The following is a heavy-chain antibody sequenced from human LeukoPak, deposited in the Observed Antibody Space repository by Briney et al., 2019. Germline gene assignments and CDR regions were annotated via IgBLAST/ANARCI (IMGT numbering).Heavy chain of an antibody. J-gene: IGHJ6*02. CDR3: ARDPRVDHSGMDV. V-gene: IGHV3-66*01. D-gene: IGHD2-15*01. CDR2: VFSDGTT. CDR1: GFTVSSNY. Sequence: GGSLRLSCAASGFTVSSNYMNWVRQAPGKGLEWVSTVFSDGTTYYADSVKGRFTISRDNSKNTLYLQMSGVRDEDTAVYYCARDPRVDHSGMDVWGQGTTVTVSS.